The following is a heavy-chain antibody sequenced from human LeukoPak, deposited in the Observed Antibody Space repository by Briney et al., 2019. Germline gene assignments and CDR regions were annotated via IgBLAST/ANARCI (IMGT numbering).Heavy chain of an antibody. Sequence: PGGSLRLSCAASGFTFSSYGMSWVRQAPGKGLEWVSAISGSGGSTYYADSVKGRFTISRDNSKNTLYLQMNSLRAEDTAVYYCASRGLLLWFGSDNWFDPWGQGTLVTVSS. CDR1: GFTFSSYG. CDR2: ISGSGGST. V-gene: IGHV3-23*01. CDR3: ASRGLLLWFGSDNWFDP. D-gene: IGHD3-10*01. J-gene: IGHJ5*02.